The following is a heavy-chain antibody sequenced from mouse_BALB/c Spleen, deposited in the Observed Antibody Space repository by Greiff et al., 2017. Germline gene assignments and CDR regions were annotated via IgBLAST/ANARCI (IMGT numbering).Heavy chain of an antibody. J-gene: IGHJ4*01. V-gene: IGHV5-12-1*01. Sequence: EVQRVESGGGLVKPGGSLKLSCAASGFAFSSYDMSWVRQTPEKRLEWVAYISSGGGSTYYPDTVKGRFTISRDNAKNTLYLQMSSLKSEDTAMYYCARQIYDGYYVMDYWGQGTSVTVSS. CDR2: ISSGGGST. CDR1: GFAFSSYD. D-gene: IGHD2-3*01. CDR3: ARQIYDGYYVMDY.